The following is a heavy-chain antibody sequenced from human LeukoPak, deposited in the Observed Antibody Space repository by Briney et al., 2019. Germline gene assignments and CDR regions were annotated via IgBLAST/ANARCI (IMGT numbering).Heavy chain of an antibody. CDR1: GFTFSNCA. D-gene: IGHD5-12*01. V-gene: IGHV3-30*04. CDR3: ARSLATSYYYMDV. Sequence: GGSLRLSCAASGFTFSNCAMHWVRQAPGKGLEWVAVISYDGSNKFYADPVKGRFTISRDNSKNTLHLQMNSLRAEDTAVYYCARSLATSYYYMDVWGKGTTVTVSS. J-gene: IGHJ6*03. CDR2: ISYDGSNK.